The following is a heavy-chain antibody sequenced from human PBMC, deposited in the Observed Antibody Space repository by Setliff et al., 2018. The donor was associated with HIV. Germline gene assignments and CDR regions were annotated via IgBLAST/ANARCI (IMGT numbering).Heavy chain of an antibody. J-gene: IGHJ1*01. D-gene: IGHD6-13*01. V-gene: IGHV1-2*02. CDR2: INPNSSDT. CDR1: GYTFTDYY. Sequence: ASVKVSCKASGYTFTDYYIHWVRQAPGQGLEWMGWINPNSSDTNYAQKFQGRVTMTRDTSISTAYMELSSLRSEDTAVYYCATDPGYSSTWYSESFQHWGQGTVVTVSS. CDR3: ATDPGYSSTWYSESFQH.